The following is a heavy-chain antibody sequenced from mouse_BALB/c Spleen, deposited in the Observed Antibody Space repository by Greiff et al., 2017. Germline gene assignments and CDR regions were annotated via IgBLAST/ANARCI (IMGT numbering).Heavy chain of an antibody. CDR2: ISYSGST. D-gene: IGHD2-4*01. Sequence: EVKLQESGPGLVKPSQSLSLTCTVTGYSITSDYAWNWIRQFPGNKLEWMGYISYSGSTSYNPSLKSRISITRDTSKNQFFLQLNSVTTEDTATYYCARPIYYDYGAMDYWGQGTSVTVSS. CDR1: GYSITSDYA. J-gene: IGHJ4*01. CDR3: ARPIYYDYGAMDY. V-gene: IGHV3-2*02.